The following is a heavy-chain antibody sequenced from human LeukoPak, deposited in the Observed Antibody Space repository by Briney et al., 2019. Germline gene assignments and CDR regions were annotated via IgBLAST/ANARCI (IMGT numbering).Heavy chain of an antibody. CDR2: TNQDEI. D-gene: IGHD3-10*01. CDR1: GFTFSSSW. V-gene: IGHV3-7*01. Sequence: GGSLRLSCVASGFTFSSSWMSWVRQGPGKGLEWVASTNQDEIHYVDSVKGRFTISRDNAKNSLDLQMNSLRVEDTGIYYCVKVAKYYYGSETYYFFEHWGQGTPVTASS. CDR3: VKVAKYYYGSETYYFFEH. J-gene: IGHJ4*02.